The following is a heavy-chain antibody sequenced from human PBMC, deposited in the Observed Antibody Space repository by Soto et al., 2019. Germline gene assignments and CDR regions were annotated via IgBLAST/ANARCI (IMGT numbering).Heavy chain of an antibody. CDR1: GGSISSGGYY. CDR3: ARDGSAGPRPLLWFGELSPWFDP. CDR2: IYYSGST. J-gene: IGHJ5*02. D-gene: IGHD3-10*01. Sequence: PSETLSLTCTVFGGSISSGGYYWSWIRQPPGKGLEWIGYIYYSGSTNYNPSLKSRVTISVDTSKNQFSLKLSSVTAADTAVYYCARDGSAGPRPLLWFGELSPWFDPWGQGTLVTVSS. V-gene: IGHV4-61*08.